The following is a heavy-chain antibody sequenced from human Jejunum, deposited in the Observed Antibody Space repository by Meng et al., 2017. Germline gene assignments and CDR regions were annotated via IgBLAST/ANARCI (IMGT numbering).Heavy chain of an antibody. CDR2: SYWHDDK. CDR3: AHRRHYSGNWDGGVFDT. CDR1: GFSLTTSQVG. V-gene: IGHV2-5*01. Sequence: SGPTLVKPTQTLTLTCTFSGFSLTTSQVGVGWLRQPPGKALECLASSYWHDDKRYSASLKNRLAITKDTSKNQVGLTVTNVDPVDTGTYDCAHRRHYSGNWDGGVFDTWGPGTMVTVSS. D-gene: IGHD1-7*01. J-gene: IGHJ4*02.